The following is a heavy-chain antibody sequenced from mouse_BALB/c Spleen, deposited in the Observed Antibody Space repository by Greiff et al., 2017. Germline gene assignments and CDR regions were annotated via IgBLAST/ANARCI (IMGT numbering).Heavy chain of an antibody. CDR1: GYTFTSYV. D-gene: IGHD4-1*01. Sequence: LQESGPELVKPGASVKMSCKASGYTFTSYVMHWVKQKPGQGLEWIGYINPYNDGTKYNEKFKGKATLTSDKSSSTAYMELSSLTSEDSAVYYGAREGTGTGYYAMDYWGQGTSVTVSS. CDR3: AREGTGTGYYAMDY. CDR2: INPYNDGT. V-gene: IGHV1-14*01. J-gene: IGHJ4*01.